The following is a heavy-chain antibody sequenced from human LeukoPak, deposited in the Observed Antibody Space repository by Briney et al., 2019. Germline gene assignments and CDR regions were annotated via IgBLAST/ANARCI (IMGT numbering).Heavy chain of an antibody. CDR3: ALHRYDSSGYPSAGSDY. J-gene: IGHJ4*02. CDR2: MSPNTGNA. CDR1: GYTFTDYD. D-gene: IGHD3-22*01. V-gene: IGHV1-8*03. Sequence: EASVKVSCKASGYTFTDYDINWVRQATGQGLEWMGWMSPNTGNAGSAQNFQGRVTITRNTSISTAYMELSSLRSEDTAVYYCALHRYDSSGYPSAGSDYWGQGTLVTVSS.